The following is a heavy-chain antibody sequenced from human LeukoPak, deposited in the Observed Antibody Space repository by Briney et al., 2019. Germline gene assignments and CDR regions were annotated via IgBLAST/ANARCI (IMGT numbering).Heavy chain of an antibody. V-gene: IGHV1-69*06. CDR1: GGTFSCYA. CDR3: ARDSSGWYYDY. CDR2: IIPIFGTA. D-gene: IGHD6-19*01. Sequence: ASVKVSCKASGGTFSCYAISWVRQAPGQGLEWMGGIIPIFGTANYAQKFQGRVTITADKSTSTAYMELSSLRSEDTAVYYCARDSSGWYYDYWGQGTLVTVSS. J-gene: IGHJ4*02.